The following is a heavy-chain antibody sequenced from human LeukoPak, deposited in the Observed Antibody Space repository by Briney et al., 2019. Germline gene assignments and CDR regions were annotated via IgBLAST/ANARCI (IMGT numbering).Heavy chain of an antibody. V-gene: IGHV4-39*01. Sequence: SETLSLTCTVSGDSISSSDYYWGWIRQPPGKGLEWIGRIYFSGNTYYNPSLKNRVIMSVDTSKNQFSLKLTSVTAADTAVYYCARHYYDRSGQPYCFDSWGQGTLVTVSS. D-gene: IGHD3-22*01. CDR1: GDSISSSDYY. J-gene: IGHJ4*02. CDR2: IYFSGNT. CDR3: ARHYYDRSGQPYCFDS.